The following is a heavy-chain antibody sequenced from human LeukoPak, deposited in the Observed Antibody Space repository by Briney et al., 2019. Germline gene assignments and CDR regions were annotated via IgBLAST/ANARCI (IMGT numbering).Heavy chain of an antibody. CDR1: GFALSASW. V-gene: IGHV3-74*01. J-gene: IGHJ4*02. Sequence: PGGSLRLSCTASGFALSASWMHWVRQAPGKGLVWVSRTSPDGNGAIYADSVKGRFIISRDNAKNTIYLQMNSLRPEDTAIYYCTREPVGSTGLFDSWGQGTLVTVSS. D-gene: IGHD1-26*01. CDR2: TSPDGNGA. CDR3: TREPVGSTGLFDS.